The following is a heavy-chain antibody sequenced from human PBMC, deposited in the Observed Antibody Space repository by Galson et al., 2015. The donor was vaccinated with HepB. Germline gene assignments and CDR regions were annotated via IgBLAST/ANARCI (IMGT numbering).Heavy chain of an antibody. J-gene: IGHJ6*03. CDR2: INSDGSST. CDR3: ARVSYYDFWSGYYNYYYYYMDV. D-gene: IGHD3-3*01. CDR1: GFTFSSYW. V-gene: IGHV3-74*01. Sequence: SLRLSCAASGFTFSSYWMHWVRQAPGKGLVWVSRINSDGSSTSYADSVKGRFTISRDNAKNTLYLQMNSLRAEDTAVYYCARVSYYDFWSGYYNYYYYYMDVWGKGTTVTVSS.